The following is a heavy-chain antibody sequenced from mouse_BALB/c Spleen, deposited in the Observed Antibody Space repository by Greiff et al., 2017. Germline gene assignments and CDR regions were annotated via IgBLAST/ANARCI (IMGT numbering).Heavy chain of an antibody. D-gene: IGHD2-4*01. CDR2: ISYSGST. CDR1: GYSITSDYA. CDR3: ARCRSMITTTGPFAY. V-gene: IGHV3-2*02. J-gene: IGHJ3*01. Sequence: EVKLLESGPGLVKPSQSLSLTCTVTGYSITSDYAWNWIRQFPGNKLEWMGYISYSGSTSYNPSLKSRISITRDTSKNQFFLQLNSVTTEDTATYYCARCRSMITTTGPFAYWGQGTLVTVSA.